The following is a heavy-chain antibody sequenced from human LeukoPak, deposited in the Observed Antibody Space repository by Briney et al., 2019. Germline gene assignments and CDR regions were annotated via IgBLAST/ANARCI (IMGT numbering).Heavy chain of an antibody. Sequence: RPSETLSLTCAVYGGSFSGYYWSWIRQPPGKGLEWIGEINHSGSTNYNPSLKSRVTISVDTSKNQFSLKLSSVTAADTAVYYCASLTSGYCSGGSCRSYWGQGTLVTVSS. J-gene: IGHJ4*02. V-gene: IGHV4-34*01. D-gene: IGHD2-15*01. CDR3: ASLTSGYCSGGSCRSY. CDR1: GGSFSGYY. CDR2: INHSGST.